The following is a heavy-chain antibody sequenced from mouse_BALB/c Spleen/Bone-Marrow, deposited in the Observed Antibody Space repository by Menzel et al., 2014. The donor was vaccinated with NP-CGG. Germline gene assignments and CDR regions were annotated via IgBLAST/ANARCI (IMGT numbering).Heavy chain of an antibody. Sequence: EVQLQQSGPELEKPGASVKISCKASGYSFTGYNMNWAKQNNGKSLEWIGNIDPSYGGISYNQKFKGKATLTVDKSSNTAYMQLKSLTSEDSAVYYCAISIEYRPLDYWGQGTLVTDSA. CDR2: IDPSYGGI. V-gene: IGHV1-39*01. CDR3: AISIEYRPLDY. CDR1: GYSFTGYN. J-gene: IGHJ3*01. D-gene: IGHD2-14*01.